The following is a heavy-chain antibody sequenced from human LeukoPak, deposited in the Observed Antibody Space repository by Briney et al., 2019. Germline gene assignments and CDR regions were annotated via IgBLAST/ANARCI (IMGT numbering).Heavy chain of an antibody. D-gene: IGHD2-2*02. J-gene: IGHJ4*02. CDR2: IYYSGST. V-gene: IGHV4-59*08. CDR3: ARLDGYCSSTSCYNFDY. CDR1: GGSISSYY. Sequence: KPSETLSLTCTVSGGSISSYYWSWIRQPPGKGLEWIGYIYYSGSTNYNPSFKSRVTISVDTSKNQFSLKLSSVTAADTAVYYCARLDGYCSSTSCYNFDYWGQGALVTVSS.